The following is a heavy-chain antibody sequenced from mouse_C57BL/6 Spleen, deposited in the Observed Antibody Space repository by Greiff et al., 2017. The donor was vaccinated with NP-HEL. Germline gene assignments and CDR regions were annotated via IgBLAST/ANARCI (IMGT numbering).Heavy chain of an antibody. Sequence: SGPELVKPGASVKMSCKASGYTFTDYNMHWVKQSHGKSLEWIGYINPNNGGTSYNQKFKGKATLTVNKSSSTAYMELRSLTSEDSAVYYCASPFYYAYAMDYWGQGTSVTVSS. V-gene: IGHV1-22*01. CDR2: INPNNGGT. CDR1: GYTFTDYN. CDR3: ASPFYYAYAMDY. D-gene: IGHD2-1*01. J-gene: IGHJ4*01.